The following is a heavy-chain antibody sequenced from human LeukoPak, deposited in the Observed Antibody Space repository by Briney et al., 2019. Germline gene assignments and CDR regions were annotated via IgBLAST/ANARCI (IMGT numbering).Heavy chain of an antibody. V-gene: IGHV1-8*01. CDR2: MNPNTGDT. D-gene: IGHD3-3*01. CDR1: GYPFTIFD. CDR3: AKGAIFGVTTRGYGMDV. Sequence: ASVKVSCKASGYPFTIFDINWVRQAPGQGLEWVGWMNPNTGDTVYAQNFRGRVTMTRDTSIGTAYMELNSLRSEDTAVYYCAKGAIFGVTTRGYGMDVWSQGTSVTVSS. J-gene: IGHJ6*02.